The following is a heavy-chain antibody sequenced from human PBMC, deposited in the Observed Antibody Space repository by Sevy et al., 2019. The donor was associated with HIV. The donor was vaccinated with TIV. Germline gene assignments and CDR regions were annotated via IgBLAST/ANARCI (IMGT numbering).Heavy chain of an antibody. CDR3: TRDFYDFWSGYWSH. J-gene: IGHJ4*02. Sequence: GGSLRLSCTASGFTFGDYAMSWFRQAPGKGLEWVGFIRRKAYGGTTEYAASVKGRFTISRDDSKSIAYLQMNSLKTEDTAVYYCTRDFYDFWSGYWSHWGQGTLVTVSS. CDR2: IRRKAYGGTT. CDR1: GFTFGDYA. V-gene: IGHV3-49*03. D-gene: IGHD3-3*01.